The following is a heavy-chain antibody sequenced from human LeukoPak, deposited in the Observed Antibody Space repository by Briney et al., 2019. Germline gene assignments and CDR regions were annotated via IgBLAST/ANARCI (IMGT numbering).Heavy chain of an antibody. CDR1: GYTFTGYY. CDR3: ARDLSGYDSSTHDY. V-gene: IGHV1-2*02. CDR2: INPNSGGT. D-gene: IGHD5-12*01. J-gene: IGHJ4*02. Sequence: ASVKLSCKASGYTFTGYYMHWVRQAPGQGPEWMGWINPNSGGTNYAQKFQGRVTMTRDTSTSTAYMELSRLRSDDTAVYYCARDLSGYDSSTHDYWGQGTLVTVSS.